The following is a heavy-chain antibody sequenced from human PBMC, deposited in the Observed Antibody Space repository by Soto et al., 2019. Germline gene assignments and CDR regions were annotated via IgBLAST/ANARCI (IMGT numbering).Heavy chain of an antibody. J-gene: IGHJ4*02. V-gene: IGHV3-23*01. Sequence: LLESGGGLVQPGESLKLSCAVSGFTFRNYAMSWVRQAPGKGLEWVAGITGTGSSTSYSDSVRGRLTISRDNSKNTLYLKINRLRAEARAGFGCAKPPNPPLLTSGGRGARSTV. D-gene: IGHD3-9*01. CDR3: AKPPNPPLLTS. CDR1: GFTFRNYA. CDR2: ITGTGSST.